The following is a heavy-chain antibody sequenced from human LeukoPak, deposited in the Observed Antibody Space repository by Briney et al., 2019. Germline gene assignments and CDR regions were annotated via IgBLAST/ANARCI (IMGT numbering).Heavy chain of an antibody. CDR1: GGSFRGYY. V-gene: IGHV4-34*01. CDR3: ARGVVPAAPDFDY. D-gene: IGHD2-2*01. CDR2: INHSGST. Sequence: PSETLSLTXAVYGGSFRGYYWSWIRQPPGKGLEWIGEINHSGSTNYNPSLKSRVTISVDTSKNQFSLKLSSVTAADTAVYYCARGVVPAAPDFDYWGQGALVTVSS. J-gene: IGHJ4*02.